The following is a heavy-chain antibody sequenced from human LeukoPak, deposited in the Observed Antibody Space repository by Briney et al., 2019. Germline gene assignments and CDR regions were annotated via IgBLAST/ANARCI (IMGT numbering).Heavy chain of an antibody. CDR1: GFTFSDYY. CDR2: ISSSGSTI. D-gene: IGHD3-22*01. CDR3: ARAEPTYCYDGGWDSKPGGYFDY. V-gene: IGHV3-11*01. Sequence: GGSLRLSCAASGFTFSDYYMSWIRQAPGKGLEWVSYISSSGSTIYYADSVKGRFTISRDNAKNSLYLQMNSLRAEDTAVYYCARAEPTYCYDGGWDSKPGGYFDYWGQGTLVTVSS. J-gene: IGHJ4*02.